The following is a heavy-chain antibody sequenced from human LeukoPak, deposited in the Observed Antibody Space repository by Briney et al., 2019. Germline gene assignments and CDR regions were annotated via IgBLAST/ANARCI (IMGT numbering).Heavy chain of an antibody. CDR1: GGSFSGYY. J-gene: IGHJ4*02. Sequence: EPSETLSLTCAVYGGSFSGYYWSWIRQPPGKGLEWIGEINHSGSTNYNPSLKSRVTISVDTSKNQFSLKLSSVTAADTAVYYCASNDSSGYPDLNHWGQGTLVTVSS. V-gene: IGHV4-34*01. CDR2: INHSGST. CDR3: ASNDSSGYPDLNH. D-gene: IGHD3-22*01.